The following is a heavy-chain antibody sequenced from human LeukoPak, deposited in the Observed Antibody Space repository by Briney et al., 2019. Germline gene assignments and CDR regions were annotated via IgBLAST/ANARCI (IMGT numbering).Heavy chain of an antibody. J-gene: IGHJ6*02. CDR3: ATWSAAVPAYYYYGMDV. Sequence: GASVKVSCKASGGTFSSYAISWVRQAPGQGLEWMGGIIPIFGTANYAQKFQGRVTITADESTSTAYMELSSLRSEDTAVYYCATWSAAVPAYYYYGMDVWGQGTTVTVSS. CDR1: GGTFSSYA. D-gene: IGHD6-13*01. V-gene: IGHV1-69*13. CDR2: IIPIFGTA.